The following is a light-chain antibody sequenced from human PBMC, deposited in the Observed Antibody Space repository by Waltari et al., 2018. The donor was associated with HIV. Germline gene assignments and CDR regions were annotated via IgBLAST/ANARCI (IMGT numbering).Light chain of an antibody. CDR1: SSNIGSNY. Sequence: QSVLTQPPSASGTPGQRVTISCSGSSSNIGSNYVYWYRQLPGTTPKLLIYRSNPRPSGVPDRFSGSKSGTSASLAISGLRSENEADYYCAAWDASLSVWVFGGGTKLTVL. CDR2: RSN. V-gene: IGLV1-47*01. CDR3: AAWDASLSVWV. J-gene: IGLJ3*02.